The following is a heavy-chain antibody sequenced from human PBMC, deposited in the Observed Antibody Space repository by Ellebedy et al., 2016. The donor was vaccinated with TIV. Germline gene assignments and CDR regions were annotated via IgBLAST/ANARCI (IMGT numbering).Heavy chain of an antibody. J-gene: IGHJ4*02. CDR3: AKGSIAAALTCLDY. CDR2: INSRNSSI. V-gene: IGHV3-48*01. D-gene: IGHD6-13*01. CDR1: GFTFSTYS. Sequence: PGGSLRLSCAASGFTFSTYSMNWVRQAPGKGLEWLSYINSRNSSISYADSVKGRFTIPRDNAKNSLYLQMNSLRAEDTAAYYCAKGSIAAALTCLDYWGQGTLVTVAS.